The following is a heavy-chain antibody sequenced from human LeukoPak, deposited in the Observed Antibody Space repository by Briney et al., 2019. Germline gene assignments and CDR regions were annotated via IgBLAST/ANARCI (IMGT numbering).Heavy chain of an antibody. CDR3: VRALGSSSSDF. J-gene: IGHJ4*02. Sequence: GGSLRVSCAASGFTFDRSWMSWVRQAPGKGLEWVANIKQDGSEVYYVDSVEGRFTVSRDNAKNSLSLQMNSLRGEDTAVYYCVRALGSSSSDFWGQGTLVTVSS. CDR2: IKQDGSEV. CDR1: GFTFDRSW. V-gene: IGHV3-7*01. D-gene: IGHD6-6*01.